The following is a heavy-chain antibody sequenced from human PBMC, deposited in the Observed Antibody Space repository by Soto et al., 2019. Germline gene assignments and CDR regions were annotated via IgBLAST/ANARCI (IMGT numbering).Heavy chain of an antibody. CDR3: VRGGSGSRGDY. J-gene: IGHJ4*02. CDR2: ITPILGTP. D-gene: IGHD3-10*01. V-gene: IGHV1-69*01. CDR1: GGAFSNFA. Sequence: QVQLVQSGAEMKKPGSSVKVSCMTSGGAFSNFAVSWVRQAPGQGLEWVGGITPILGTPSYAQKFQGRVTITADVSTTSAYMEITSLTSEDTALYYCVRGGSGSRGDYWGQGTLVTVSS.